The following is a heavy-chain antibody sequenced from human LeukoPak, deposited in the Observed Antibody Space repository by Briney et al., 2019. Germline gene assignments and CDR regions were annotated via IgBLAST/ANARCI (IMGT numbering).Heavy chain of an antibody. D-gene: IGHD6-19*01. Sequence: GGSLRLSCAAFRFTFSSYAMSWVRQAPGKGLEWVSSISGSGGSTYYADSVKGRFTISRDNSKNTLYLQMNSLRAGDTAIYYCVKKGYSTGWYTDYWGQGTLVTVSS. CDR2: ISGSGGST. CDR3: VKKGYSTGWYTDY. CDR1: RFTFSSYA. J-gene: IGHJ4*02. V-gene: IGHV3-23*01.